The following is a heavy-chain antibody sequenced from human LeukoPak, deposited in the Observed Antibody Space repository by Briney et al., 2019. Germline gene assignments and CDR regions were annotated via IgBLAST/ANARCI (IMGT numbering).Heavy chain of an antibody. CDR3: ARTSASYYYYMDV. J-gene: IGHJ6*03. V-gene: IGHV4-59*01. CDR1: GGSISSYF. D-gene: IGHD3-3*01. Sequence: PSETLSLTCSVSGGSISSYFGSWVRQPPGKGREWIGYVYFTGTTNYNPSLKSRVTISIDKSRKQLSLKLNSVTTADTAVYYCARTSASYYYYMDVWGNGTTVTISS. CDR2: VYFTGTT.